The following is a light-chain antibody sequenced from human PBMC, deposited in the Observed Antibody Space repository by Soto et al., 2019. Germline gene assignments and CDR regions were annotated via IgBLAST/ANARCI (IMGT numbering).Light chain of an antibody. CDR3: QQYDNSPPRYT. J-gene: IGKJ2*01. CDR2: GAS. CDR1: QSVSSSY. V-gene: IGKV3-20*01. Sequence: EIVLTQSPGTVSLSPGERATLSCRASQSVSSSYLAWYQQKAGQPPRLLIYGASNRATGIPDRFSGSGSGTDFSLTISRLEPEDFAVYFCQQYDNSPPRYTFGQGTKLEI.